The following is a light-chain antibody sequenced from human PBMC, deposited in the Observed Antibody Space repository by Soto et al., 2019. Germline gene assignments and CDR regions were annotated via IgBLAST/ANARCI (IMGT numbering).Light chain of an antibody. V-gene: IGKV3-20*01. J-gene: IGKJ4*01. CDR1: QSVGRRY. CDR3: QYQGT. CDR2: DTS. Sequence: IVLTQSPGTLSLSPGERATLSCRASQSVGRRYLAWYQQKPGQAPMLLIYDTSERASDIPDRFSGSGSGTDFTITISRLAPEDFAVYYCQYQGTFGGGTKVEIK.